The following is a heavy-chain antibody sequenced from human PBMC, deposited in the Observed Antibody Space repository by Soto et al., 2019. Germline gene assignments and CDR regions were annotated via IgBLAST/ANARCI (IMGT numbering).Heavy chain of an antibody. CDR1: GGSISSSSYY. J-gene: IGHJ5*02. CDR3: ATPTIAAAGWFDP. Sequence: SETLSLTCTVSGGSISSSSYYWGWIRQPPGKGLEWIGSIYYSGSTYYNPSLKSRVTISVDTSKNQFSLKLSSVTAADTAVYYCATPTIAAAGWFDPWGQGTLVTVSS. V-gene: IGHV4-39*01. CDR2: IYYSGST. D-gene: IGHD6-13*01.